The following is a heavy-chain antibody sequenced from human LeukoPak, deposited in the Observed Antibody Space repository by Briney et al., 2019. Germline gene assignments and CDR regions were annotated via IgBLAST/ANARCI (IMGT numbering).Heavy chain of an antibody. D-gene: IGHD6-13*01. V-gene: IGHV3-23*01. CDR2: IRGSGDST. Sequence: SGGSLRLFCAASGFPFSAYAMSWVRQAPGKGLEWVSGIRGSGDSTYYAESVKGRFTIYRDNSKNTLYLQMNSLRAEDTAVYYCAKVDSSSWYSYPWAGDGGDRFDYWGQGTLVTVSS. J-gene: IGHJ4*02. CDR1: GFPFSAYA. CDR3: AKVDSSSWYSYPWAGDGGDRFDY.